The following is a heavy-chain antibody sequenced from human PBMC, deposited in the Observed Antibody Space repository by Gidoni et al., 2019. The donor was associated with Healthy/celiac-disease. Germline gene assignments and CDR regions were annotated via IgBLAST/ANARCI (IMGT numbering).Heavy chain of an antibody. D-gene: IGHD2-21*01. CDR1: GFTFSSYS. J-gene: IGHJ3*02. CDR2: ISSSSSTI. V-gene: IGHV3-48*01. Sequence: EVQLVASGGGLVPPGGSLRPSFSASGFTFSSYSMNWVRQAPGKGREWVSYISSSSSTIYYADSVKGRFTISRDNAKNSLYLQMNSLRAEDTAVYYCARDIVVDAFDIWGQGTMVTVSS. CDR3: ARDIVVDAFDI.